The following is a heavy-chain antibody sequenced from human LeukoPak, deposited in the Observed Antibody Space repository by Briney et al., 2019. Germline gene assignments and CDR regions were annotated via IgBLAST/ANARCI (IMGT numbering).Heavy chain of an antibody. J-gene: IGHJ4*02. CDR2: INHSGST. CDR3: ARGSLWFGG. CDR1: GGSFSGYY. V-gene: IGHV4-34*01. D-gene: IGHD3-10*01. Sequence: SETLSLTCAVYGGSFSGYYWSWIRQPPGKGLEWIGEINHSGSTNYNPSLKSRVTISVDTSKNQFSLKLSSVTAADTAVYYCARGSLWFGGWGQGTLVTVSS.